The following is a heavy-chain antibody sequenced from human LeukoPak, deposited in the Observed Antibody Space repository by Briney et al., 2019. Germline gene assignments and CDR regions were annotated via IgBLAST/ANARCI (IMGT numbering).Heavy chain of an antibody. V-gene: IGHV1-18*01. D-gene: IGHD3-3*01. Sequence: ASVKVSCKASGYTFTSYGISWVRQAPGQGLEWMGWISAHNGNTNYAQKLQGRVTMTTDTSTSTAYMELRSLRSDDTAVYYCARSAPYYDFWSGPDYWGQGTLVTVSS. CDR3: ARSAPYYDFWSGPDY. J-gene: IGHJ4*02. CDR1: GYTFTSYG. CDR2: ISAHNGNT.